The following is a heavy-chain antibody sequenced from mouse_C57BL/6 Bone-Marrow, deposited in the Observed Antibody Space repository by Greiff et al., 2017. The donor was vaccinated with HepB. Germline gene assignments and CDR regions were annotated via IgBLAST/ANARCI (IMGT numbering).Heavy chain of an antibody. J-gene: IGHJ3*01. V-gene: IGHV1-62-2*01. Sequence: QVQLKESGAELVKPGASVKLSCKASGYTFTEYTIHWVKQRSGQGLEWIGWFYPGSGSIKYNEKFKDKATLTADKSSSPVYMERSRLTSEDSAVYFWARHEERAATAWFAYWGQGTLVTVSA. D-gene: IGHD3-3*01. CDR3: ARHEERAATAWFAY. CDR2: FYPGSGSI. CDR1: GYTFTEYT.